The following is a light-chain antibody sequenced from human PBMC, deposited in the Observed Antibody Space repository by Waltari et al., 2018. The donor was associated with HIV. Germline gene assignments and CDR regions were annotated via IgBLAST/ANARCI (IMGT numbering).Light chain of an antibody. V-gene: IGLV2-14*01. CDR1: SSDVGGYKY. CDR2: EVN. CDR3: ISFTTTNSPHVL. Sequence: QSALTQPASVSGSPGQSIPISCTGTSSDVGGYKYVSWYQQHPGKAPKLMIYEVNNRPSGISDRFSGSKSANTASLTISGLQADDEADYYCISFTTTNSPHVLFGGGTKLTV. J-gene: IGLJ2*01.